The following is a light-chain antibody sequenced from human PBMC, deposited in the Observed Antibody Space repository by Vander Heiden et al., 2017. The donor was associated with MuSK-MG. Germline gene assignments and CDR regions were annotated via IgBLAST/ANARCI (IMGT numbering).Light chain of an antibody. CDR1: SSDVGGSDY. Sequence: QSALTQPASVSGSPGQSITISCTGTSSDVGGSDYVSWVQHNPGKAPKLIISGVTNRPSGVSDRFSGSKSGNTASLTISGLQSEDEADYYCASYIRNSALVFGAGTKVTVL. J-gene: IGLJ1*01. CDR3: ASYIRNSALV. CDR2: GVT. V-gene: IGLV2-14*01.